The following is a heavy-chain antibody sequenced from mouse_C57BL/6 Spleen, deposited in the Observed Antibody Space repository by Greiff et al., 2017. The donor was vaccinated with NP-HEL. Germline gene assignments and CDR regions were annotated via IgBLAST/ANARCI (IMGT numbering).Heavy chain of an antibody. V-gene: IGHV1-72*01. J-gene: IGHJ2*01. CDR2: IDPNSGGT. Sequence: VQLQQSGAELVKPGASVKLSCKASGYTFTSYWLHWVKQRPGRGLEWIGMIDPNSGGTKYNEKFKSTATLTVDKPSSTAYMQLRSLTSEDAAVYYCARGDFTEDFDYWGQGTTLTVSS. CDR1: GYTFTSYW. CDR3: ARGDFTEDFDY. D-gene: IGHD3-3*01.